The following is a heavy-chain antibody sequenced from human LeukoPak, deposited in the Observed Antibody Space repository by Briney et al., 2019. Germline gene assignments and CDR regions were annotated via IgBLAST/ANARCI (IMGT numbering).Heavy chain of an antibody. V-gene: IGHV1-46*01. D-gene: IGHD4-17*01. J-gene: IGHJ4*02. Sequence: ASVRVSCEASGYTFTSYGISWVRQAPGQGLEWMGIINPSGGSTSYAQKFQGRVTMTRDTSTSTVYMELSSLRSEDTAVYYCAREGGRSFDYWGQGTLVTVSS. CDR1: GYTFTSYG. CDR2: INPSGGST. CDR3: AREGGRSFDY.